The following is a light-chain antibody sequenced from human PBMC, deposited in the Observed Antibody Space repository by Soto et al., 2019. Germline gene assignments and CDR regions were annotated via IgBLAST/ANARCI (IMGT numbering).Light chain of an antibody. J-gene: IGKJ1*01. CDR2: GAS. Sequence: IAVTPAPATLSVSPGARATLSCRASQSVSSNLAWYQQKPGRAPRLLIYGASTRATGIPARFSGSGSGTEFTLTISSLQSEDFAVYYCQQYNNWPPVTFGQGTKVDIK. CDR3: QQYNNWPPVT. V-gene: IGKV3-15*01. CDR1: QSVSSN.